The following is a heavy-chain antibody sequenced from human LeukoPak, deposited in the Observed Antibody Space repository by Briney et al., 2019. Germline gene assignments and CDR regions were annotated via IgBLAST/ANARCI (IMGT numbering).Heavy chain of an antibody. Sequence: PGRSLRLSCTASGFTFCDYAMSWVRQAPGKGLEWVGFIRSKAYGGTTEYAASVKGRFTISRDDSKSIAYLQMNSLKTEDTAVYYCTRADIYYDSSGQYYYGMDVWGQGTTVTVSS. J-gene: IGHJ6*02. D-gene: IGHD3-22*01. V-gene: IGHV3-49*04. CDR2: IRSKAYGGTT. CDR3: TRADIYYDSSGQYYYGMDV. CDR1: GFTFCDYA.